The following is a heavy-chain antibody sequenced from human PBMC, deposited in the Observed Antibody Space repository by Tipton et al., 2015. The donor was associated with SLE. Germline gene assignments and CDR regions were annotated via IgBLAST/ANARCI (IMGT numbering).Heavy chain of an antibody. CDR2: IYYSGST. CDR3: ARESRPESVDYYDSSGYYNGWFDP. Sequence: TLSLTCTVSGGSISSGGYYWSWIRQHPGKGLEWIGYIYYSGSTYYNPSLKSRVTISVDTSKNQFSLKLSSVTAADTAVYYCARESRPESVDYYDSSGYYNGWFDPWGQGTLVTVSS. CDR1: GGSISSGGYY. V-gene: IGHV4-31*03. D-gene: IGHD3-22*01. J-gene: IGHJ5*02.